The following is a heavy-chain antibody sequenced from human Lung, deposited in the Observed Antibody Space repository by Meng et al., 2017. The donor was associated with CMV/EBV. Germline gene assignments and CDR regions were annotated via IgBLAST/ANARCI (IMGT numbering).Heavy chain of an antibody. D-gene: IGHD2-15*01. CDR1: GGSVISGSYY. CDR2: IHNSGST. CDR3: ARDVGYCSDGSCSDY. J-gene: IGHJ4*02. V-gene: IGHV4-61*01. Sequence: LSCSVSGGSVISGSYYWSWIRQSPGKGLQWIGYIHNSGSTKYNPSLKSRVTISVDTPKNQFSLRLRFVTAADTAVYYCARDVGYCSDGSCSDYWRQGXLVTVSS.